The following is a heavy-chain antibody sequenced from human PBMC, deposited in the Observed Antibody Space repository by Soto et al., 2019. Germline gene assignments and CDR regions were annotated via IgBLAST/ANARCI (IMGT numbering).Heavy chain of an antibody. V-gene: IGHV4-39*01. CDR3: ASPPPGCSGGSCYLPHYYFDY. CDR1: GGSISSSSYY. D-gene: IGHD2-15*01. CDR2: IYYSGST. J-gene: IGHJ4*02. Sequence: SETLSLTCTVSGGSISSSSYYWGWIRQPPGKGLEWIGSIYYSGSTYYNPSLKSRVTISVDTSKNQFSLKLSSVTAADTAVYYCASPPPGCSGGSCYLPHYYFDYWGQGTLVTVSS.